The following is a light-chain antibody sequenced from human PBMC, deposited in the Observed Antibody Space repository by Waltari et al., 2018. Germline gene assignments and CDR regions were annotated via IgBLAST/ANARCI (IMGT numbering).Light chain of an antibody. CDR1: SIDINAEKY. CDR3: CSYAGQFTWV. V-gene: IGLV2-11*01. J-gene: IGLJ2*01. Sequence: QSALTPPPSVSGSPGHSVTTSRTGTSIDINAEKYVSWFQQYPGKAPKVIMFAVSERPSGVPDRFSGSKSGNTASLTISGLQSEDESHYFCCSYAGQFTWVFGGGTKLTVL. CDR2: AVS.